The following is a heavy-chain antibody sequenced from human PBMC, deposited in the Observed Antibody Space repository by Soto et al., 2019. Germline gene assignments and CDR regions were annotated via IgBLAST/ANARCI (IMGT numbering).Heavy chain of an antibody. J-gene: IGHJ5*02. D-gene: IGHD3-10*01. CDR3: ARGGVSGDWFDP. V-gene: IGHV4-59*01. Sequence: PSEILSLTCTVSGGSISSYYWSWIRQPPGKGLEWIGYIYYSGSTNYNPSLKSRVTISVDTSKNQFSLKLSSVTAADTAVYYCARGGVSGDWFDPWGQGTLVTVSS. CDR1: GGSISSYY. CDR2: IYYSGST.